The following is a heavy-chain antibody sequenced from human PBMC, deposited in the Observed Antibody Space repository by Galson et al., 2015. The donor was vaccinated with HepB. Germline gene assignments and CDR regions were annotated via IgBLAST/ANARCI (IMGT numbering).Heavy chain of an antibody. CDR3: ARASSGWYWEPFDY. J-gene: IGHJ4*02. CDR1: GFTFSSYA. CDR2: ISYDGSNK. V-gene: IGHV3-30-3*01. Sequence: SLRLSYAASGFTFSSYAMHWVRQAPGKGLEWVAVISYDGSNKYYADSVKGRFTISRDNSKNTLYLQMNSLRAEDTAVYYCARASSGWYWEPFDYWGQGTLVTVSS. D-gene: IGHD6-19*01.